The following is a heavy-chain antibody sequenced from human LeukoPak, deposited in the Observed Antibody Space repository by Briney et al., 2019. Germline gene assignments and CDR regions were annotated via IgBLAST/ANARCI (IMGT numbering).Heavy chain of an antibody. J-gene: IGHJ4*02. CDR1: GFTFSSYA. V-gene: IGHV3-23*01. CDR2: ISGSGGST. D-gene: IGHD6-19*01. Sequence: GASLRLSCAASGFTFSSYAMSWVRQAPGKGLEWVSAISGSGGSTYYADSVKGRFTISRDNSKSTLYLQMNSLRAEDTAVYYCAKARSGWYRGGIDYWGQGTLVTVSS. CDR3: AKARSGWYRGGIDY.